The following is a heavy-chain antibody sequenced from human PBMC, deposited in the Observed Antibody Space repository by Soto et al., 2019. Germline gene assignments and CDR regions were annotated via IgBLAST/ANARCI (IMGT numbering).Heavy chain of an antibody. D-gene: IGHD1-26*01. CDR2: IYHSGST. CDR1: GGSISSYY. Sequence: QVQLQESGPGLVKPAETLSLTCTVSGGSISSYYWSWIRQPPGKGLEWIGYIYHSGSTNYNPSLRCRVTISVDTSKNQFSLKLGSVTAADTAVYYCARLGGRYYWYFDLWGRGTLVTVSS. V-gene: IGHV4-59*08. J-gene: IGHJ2*01. CDR3: ARLGGRYYWYFDL.